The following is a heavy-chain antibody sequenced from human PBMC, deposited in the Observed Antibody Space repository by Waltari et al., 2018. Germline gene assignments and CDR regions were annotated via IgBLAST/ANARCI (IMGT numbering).Heavy chain of an antibody. D-gene: IGHD5-18*01. V-gene: IGHV3-30*18. CDR1: GFTFSSYG. CDR2: RSYDGSNK. J-gene: IGHJ1*01. CDR3: AKGAIQLWLPEYFQH. Sequence: QVQLVESGGGVVQPGRSLRLSCAASGFTFSSYGMHWVRQAPGKGLEWVAVRSYDGSNKYYADSGKGRFTISRDNSKNTLYLQMNSLRAEDTAVYYCAKGAIQLWLPEYFQHWGQGTLVTVSS.